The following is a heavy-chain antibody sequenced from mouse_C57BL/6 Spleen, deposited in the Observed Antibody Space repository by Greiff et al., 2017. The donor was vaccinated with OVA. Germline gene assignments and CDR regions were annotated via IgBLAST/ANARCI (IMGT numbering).Heavy chain of an antibody. D-gene: IGHD2-1*01. V-gene: IGHV1-59*01. CDR3: ARPLYYGIPFAY. CDR2: IDPSDSYT. CDR1: GYTFTSYW. Sequence: QVQLQQPGAELVRPGTSVKLSCKASGYTFTSYWMHWVKQRPGQGLEWIGVIDPSDSYTNYNQKFKGKATLTVDTSSSTAYMQLSSLTSEDSAVYYCARPLYYGIPFAYWGQGTLVTVSA. J-gene: IGHJ3*01.